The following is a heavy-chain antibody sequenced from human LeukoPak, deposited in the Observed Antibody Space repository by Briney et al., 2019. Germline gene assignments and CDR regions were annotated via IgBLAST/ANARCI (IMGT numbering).Heavy chain of an antibody. CDR3: PKGDYPHAASFGY. Sequence: PGGSLRLSCAASGFTFSNYGMHWVRQAPGKGLEWVAVIWYDGGNKYYADSVKGRFTISRDNSKNTLYLQMNSLRVEDKAVYYCPKGDYPHAASFGYWGQGTLATVSS. V-gene: IGHV3-33*06. J-gene: IGHJ4*02. D-gene: IGHD3-3*02. CDR1: GFTFSNYG. CDR2: IWYDGGNK.